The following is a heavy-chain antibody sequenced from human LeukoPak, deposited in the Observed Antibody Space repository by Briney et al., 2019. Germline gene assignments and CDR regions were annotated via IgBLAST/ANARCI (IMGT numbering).Heavy chain of an antibody. Sequence: SVKVSCKASGGTFSSYAISWVRQAPGQGLEWMGRIIPILGIANYAQKFQGRVTITTDESTSTAYMELSSLRSEDTAVYYCARDSSQVGTYDYVWGSYRNPFDYWGQGTLVTVSS. V-gene: IGHV1-69*04. D-gene: IGHD3-16*02. CDR3: ARDSSQVGTYDYVWGSYRNPFDY. CDR1: GGTFSSYA. CDR2: IIPILGIA. J-gene: IGHJ4*02.